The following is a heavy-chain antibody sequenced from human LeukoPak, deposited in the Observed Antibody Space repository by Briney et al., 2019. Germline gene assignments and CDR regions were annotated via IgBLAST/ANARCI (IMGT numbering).Heavy chain of an antibody. J-gene: IGHJ4*02. CDR2: ISGSGGST. Sequence: GGSLRLSCAASGFTFSSYAMSWVRQAPGKGLEWVSAISGSGGSTYYADSVKGRFTISRDNSKNTLYLQMNSLRAEDTAVYYCASGTYDFWSGYYDYWGQGTLVTVSS. CDR3: ASGTYDFWSGYYDY. V-gene: IGHV3-23*01. CDR1: GFTFSSYA. D-gene: IGHD3-3*01.